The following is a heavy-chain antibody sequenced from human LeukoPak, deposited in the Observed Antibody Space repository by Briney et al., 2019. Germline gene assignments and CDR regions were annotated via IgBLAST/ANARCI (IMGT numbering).Heavy chain of an antibody. J-gene: IGHJ4*02. CDR2: ISYHGSNK. CDR3: AKEYCINGVCYHFDY. V-gene: IGHV3-30*18. Sequence: GRSLRLSCAASGFTFSSYGMHWARQAPGKGLEWVAVISYHGSNKYYADSVKGRFTISRDNSKNTLYLQMNSLRAEDTAVYYCAKEYCINGVCYHFDYWGQGTLVTVSS. D-gene: IGHD2-8*01. CDR1: GFTFSSYG.